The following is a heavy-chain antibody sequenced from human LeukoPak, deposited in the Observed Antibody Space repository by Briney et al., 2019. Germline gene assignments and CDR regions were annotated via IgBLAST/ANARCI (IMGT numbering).Heavy chain of an antibody. CDR1: GGTFSSYA. CDR3: ARTPINYYGGNSELGYFDY. D-gene: IGHD4-23*01. Sequence: SVKVSCKASGGTFSSYAISWVRQAPGQGLEWMGGIIPIFGTANYAQKLQGRVTMTTDTSTSTAYMELRSLRSDDTAVYYCARTPINYYGGNSELGYFDYWGQGTLVTVSS. J-gene: IGHJ4*02. CDR2: IIPIFGTA. V-gene: IGHV1-69*05.